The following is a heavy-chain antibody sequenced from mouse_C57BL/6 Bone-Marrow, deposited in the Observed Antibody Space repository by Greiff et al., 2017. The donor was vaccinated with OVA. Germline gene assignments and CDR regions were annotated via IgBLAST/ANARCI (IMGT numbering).Heavy chain of an antibody. CDR1: GFTFSSYG. CDR2: ISSGGSYT. V-gene: IGHV5-6*01. D-gene: IGHD2-4*01. J-gene: IGHJ4*01. CDR3: ARHFYYDYDEGYAMDY. Sequence: EVKLMESGGDLVKPGGSLKLSCAASGFTFSSYGMSWVRQTPDKRLEWVATISSGGSYTYYPDSVKGRFTISRDNAKNTLYLQMSSLKSEDTAMYYCARHFYYDYDEGYAMDYWGQGTSVTVSS.